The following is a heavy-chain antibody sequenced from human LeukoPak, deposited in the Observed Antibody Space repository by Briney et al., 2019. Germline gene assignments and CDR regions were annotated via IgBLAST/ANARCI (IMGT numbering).Heavy chain of an antibody. Sequence: GESLKISCKGSGYSFASYWIAWVRQVPGKGLECLGIIYPGDSDTRYSPSFQGQVTISADKSISTAYLQWSSLKASDTAMYYCARQPYCGGDCYFYDYWGQGTLVTVSS. CDR3: ARQPYCGGDCYFYDY. D-gene: IGHD2-21*02. CDR2: IYPGDSDT. V-gene: IGHV5-51*01. J-gene: IGHJ4*02. CDR1: GYSFASYW.